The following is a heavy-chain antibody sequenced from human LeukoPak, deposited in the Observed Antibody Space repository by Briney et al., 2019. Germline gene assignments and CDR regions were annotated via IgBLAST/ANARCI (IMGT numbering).Heavy chain of an antibody. CDR3: AKDPDAGNWFDP. CDR2: ISGSGEYT. CDR1: GFTFGSFA. Sequence: GGSLRLSCAASGFTFGSFAMSWARQAPGKGLEWVSLISGSGEYTYYADSVKGRFTISRDNSNDTLYLQMNRLRVEDTAIYYCAKDPDAGNWFDPWGRGTLVTVSS. J-gene: IGHJ5*02. V-gene: IGHV3-23*01.